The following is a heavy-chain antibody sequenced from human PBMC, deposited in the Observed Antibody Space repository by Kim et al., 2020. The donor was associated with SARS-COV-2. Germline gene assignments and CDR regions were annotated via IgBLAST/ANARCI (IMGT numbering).Heavy chain of an antibody. V-gene: IGHV3-7*03. CDR2: IKQDGSEK. Sequence: GGSLRLSCAASGFTFSSYWMSWVRQAPGKGLEWVANIKQDGSEKYYVDSVKGRFTISRDNAKNSLYLQMNSLRAEDTAVYYCAREGGYDISGMDVWGEGTTVTVSS. CDR1: GFTFSSYW. CDR3: AREGGYDISGMDV. D-gene: IGHD3-9*01. J-gene: IGHJ6*04.